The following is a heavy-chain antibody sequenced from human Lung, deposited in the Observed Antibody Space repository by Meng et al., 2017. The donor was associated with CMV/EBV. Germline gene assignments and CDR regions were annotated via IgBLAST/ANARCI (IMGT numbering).Heavy chain of an antibody. J-gene: IGHJ4*02. CDR2: INHGGNT. CDR3: GRGRKPDY. V-gene: IGHV4-34*01. Sequence: TLSLTCGVYGGFFTGYDWTWIRQFPGKGLEWIGHINHGGNTNYNPFLKRRLTLSIDTSKNQFSLRLSSVTATDTAIYYCGRGRKPDYWGQGTLVTVSS. CDR1: GGFFTGYD.